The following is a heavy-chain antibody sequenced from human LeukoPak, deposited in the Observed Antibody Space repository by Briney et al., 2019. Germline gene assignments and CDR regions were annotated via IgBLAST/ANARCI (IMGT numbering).Heavy chain of an antibody. CDR2: IYYSGST. CDR3: ARCNHDYSNYGPSGYYYGMDV. D-gene: IGHD4-11*01. J-gene: IGHJ6*02. V-gene: IGHV4-30-4*01. Sequence: SETLSLTCTVSGGSISSGDYYWSWIRQPPGKGLEWIGYIYYSGSTYYNPSLKSRVTISVDTSKSQFSLKLSSVTAADTAVYYCARCNHDYSNYGPSGYYYGMDVWGQGTTVTVSS. CDR1: GGSISSGDYY.